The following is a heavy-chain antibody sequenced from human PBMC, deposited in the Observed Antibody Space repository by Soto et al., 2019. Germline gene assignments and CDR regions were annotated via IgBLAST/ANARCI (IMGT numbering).Heavy chain of an antibody. Sequence: QVQLQESGPGLVKPSETLSLTCTVSGGSVSSGSYYWSWIRQPPGKGLEWIGYINYSGSTNYNPLRKRRVTRSVDTSENQFSLKLSSVTAADTAVYYCARDFRYYYDSRGYVFDYWGQGTLVTVSS. CDR2: INYSGST. V-gene: IGHV4-61*01. CDR3: ARDFRYYYDSRGYVFDY. CDR1: GGSVSSGSYY. J-gene: IGHJ4*02. D-gene: IGHD3-22*01.